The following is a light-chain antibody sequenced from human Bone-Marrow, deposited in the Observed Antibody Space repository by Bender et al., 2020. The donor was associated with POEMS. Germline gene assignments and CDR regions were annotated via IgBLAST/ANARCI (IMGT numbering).Light chain of an antibody. V-gene: IGLV2-23*01. J-gene: IGLJ1*01. Sequence: QSALTQPASVSGSPGQSITISCTGTGSDVGSYNLVSWYQQHPGKAPKFMIYEDNKRPSGVSDRFSGSKSGNTASLTISGLQAGDEADYYCCSYAGSSSPYVFGTGTKVTVL. CDR1: GSDVGSYNL. CDR2: EDN. CDR3: CSYAGSSSPYV.